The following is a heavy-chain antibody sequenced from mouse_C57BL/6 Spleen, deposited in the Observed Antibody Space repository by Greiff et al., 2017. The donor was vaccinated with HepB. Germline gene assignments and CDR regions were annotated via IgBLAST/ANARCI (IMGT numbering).Heavy chain of an antibody. CDR2: IDPSDSET. Sequence: VQLQQPGAELVRPGSSVKLSCKASGYTFTSYWMHWVKQRPIQGLEWIGNIDPSDSETHYNQKFKDKATLTVDKSSSTAYMQLSSLTSEDSAVYYCARGNYYGSSFYAMDDWGQGTSVTVSS. CDR3: ARGNYYGSSFYAMDD. D-gene: IGHD1-1*01. V-gene: IGHV1-52*01. J-gene: IGHJ4*01. CDR1: GYTFTSYW.